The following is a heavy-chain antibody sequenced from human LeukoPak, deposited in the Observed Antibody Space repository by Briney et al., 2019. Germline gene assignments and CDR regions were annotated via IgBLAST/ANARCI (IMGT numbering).Heavy chain of an antibody. Sequence: SETLSLTCTVSGGSISSYYWSWIRQPAATGLEWIGRIYTSGSTNYNPSLKSRVTISVDKSKNQFSLKLSSVTAADTAVYYCAREAGGNEVFDYWGQGTLVTVSS. CDR2: IYTSGST. CDR1: GGSISSYY. CDR3: AREAGGNEVFDY. D-gene: IGHD4-23*01. J-gene: IGHJ4*02. V-gene: IGHV4-4*07.